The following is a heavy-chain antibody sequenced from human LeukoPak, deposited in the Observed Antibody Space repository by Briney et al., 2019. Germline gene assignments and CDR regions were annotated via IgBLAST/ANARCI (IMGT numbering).Heavy chain of an antibody. CDR1: GGSVGSNY. Sequence: SETLSLTCSVSGGSVGSNYWSWVRQPPGKGLEWSGYISYSGDTKYNPSLKSRLSMSVDTSKNQCSLMLTSVTAADTAVYYCARGSGWYPHWGQGTLVTVSS. CDR2: ISYSGDT. D-gene: IGHD6-19*01. V-gene: IGHV4-59*02. J-gene: IGHJ1*01. CDR3: ARGSGWYPH.